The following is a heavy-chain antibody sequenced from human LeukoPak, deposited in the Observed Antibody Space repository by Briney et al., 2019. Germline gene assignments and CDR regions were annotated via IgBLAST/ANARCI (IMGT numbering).Heavy chain of an antibody. CDR2: IKKDGSEK. V-gene: IGHV3-7*01. CDR3: ARDLSGITGYTYGRGIDY. CDR1: GFTFSSYE. Sequence: GGSLRLSCAASGFTFSSYEMNWVRQAPGKGLEWVANIKKDGSEKYYVDSVKGRFTISRDNAKTSLYLQMNSLRAEDTAVYYCARDLSGITGYTYGRGIDYWGQGTLVTVSS. D-gene: IGHD5-18*01. J-gene: IGHJ4*02.